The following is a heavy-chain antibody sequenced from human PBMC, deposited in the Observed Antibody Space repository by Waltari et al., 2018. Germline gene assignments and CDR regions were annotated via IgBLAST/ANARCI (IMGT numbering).Heavy chain of an antibody. Sequence: QLQLQESGPGLVKSPETLSLTCDVSGYAINRGFYWGWIRQPPGRGLEWVATIYHDGTTFYHPSLTGRVTTSMDTSKNQFSLKMKSVTAADTAVYYCTRQVLGYCTSAACRRLESWGQGTLVTVSS. D-gene: IGHD2-2*03. V-gene: IGHV4-38-2*01. CDR2: IYHDGTT. CDR1: GYAINRGFY. CDR3: TRQVLGYCTSAACRRLES. J-gene: IGHJ4*02.